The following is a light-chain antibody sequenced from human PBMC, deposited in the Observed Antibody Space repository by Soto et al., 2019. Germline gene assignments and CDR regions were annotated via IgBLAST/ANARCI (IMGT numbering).Light chain of an antibody. V-gene: IGKV1-5*03. J-gene: IGKJ1*01. CDR1: QSISSW. CDR2: KAS. CDR3: QQYKSYWT. Sequence: DIQMTQSPSTLSAFVGDRVTITCRASQSISSWLAWYQQKPGKAPKLLIYKASSLQSGVPSRFSGSRSGAEFTLTISSLQPDDFATYYCQQYKSYWTFGQGTKVEIK.